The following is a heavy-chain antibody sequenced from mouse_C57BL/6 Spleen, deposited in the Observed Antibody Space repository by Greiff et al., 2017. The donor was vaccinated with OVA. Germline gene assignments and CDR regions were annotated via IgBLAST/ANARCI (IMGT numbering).Heavy chain of an antibody. D-gene: IGHD1-1*01. CDR1: GYTFTDYY. Sequence: EVQLQQSGPELVKPGASVKISCKASGYTFTDYYMNWVKQSHGKSLEWIGDINPNNGGTSYNQKFKGKATLTVDKSSSTAYMELRSLTSEDSAVYYCARYPLYYGSSLDYWGQGTTLTVSS. CDR2: INPNNGGT. J-gene: IGHJ2*01. V-gene: IGHV1-26*01. CDR3: ARYPLYYGSSLDY.